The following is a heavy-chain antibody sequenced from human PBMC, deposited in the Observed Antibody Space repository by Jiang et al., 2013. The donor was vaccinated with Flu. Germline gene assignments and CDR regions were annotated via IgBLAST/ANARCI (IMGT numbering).Heavy chain of an antibody. CDR3: ARGIAVAGNGSGTIIDY. CDR2: INHSGST. Sequence: LLKPSETLSLTCAVYGGSVQWLLLELDPPAPRKGLEWIGEINHSGSTNXNPSLKSRVTISVDTSKNQFSLKLSSVTAADTAVYYCARGIAVAGNGSGTIIDYWGQGTLVTVSS. CDR1: GGSVQWLL. V-gene: IGHV4-34*01. D-gene: IGHD6-19*01. J-gene: IGHJ4*02.